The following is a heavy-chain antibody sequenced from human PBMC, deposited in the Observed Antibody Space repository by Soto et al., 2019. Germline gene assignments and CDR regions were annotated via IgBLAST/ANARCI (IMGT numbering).Heavy chain of an antibody. V-gene: IGHV1-69*17. J-gene: IGHJ4*02. CDR2: SIPDFAIT. CDR3: ATPKFNFDSDVSTFPTLFDL. D-gene: IGHD3-9*01. Sequence: QVQLVQSGAEVKRPGSSVKVSCSASGDTFASYGISWVRQAPGQGLEWLGGSIPDFAITKFAQKFQDRITFTSDSSLITPYMDLSSLSSDDAAVYYCATPKFNFDSDVSTFPTLFDLWGQGTTVTVSS. CDR1: GDTFASYG.